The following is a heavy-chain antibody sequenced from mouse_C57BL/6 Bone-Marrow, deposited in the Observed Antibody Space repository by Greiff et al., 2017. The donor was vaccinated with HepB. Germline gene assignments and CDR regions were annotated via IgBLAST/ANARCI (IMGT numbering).Heavy chain of an antibody. J-gene: IGHJ1*03. V-gene: IGHV5-9-1*02. Sequence: DVMLVESGEGLVKPGGSLKLSCAASGFTFSSYAMSWVRQTPEKRLEWVAYISSGGDYIYYADTVKGRFTISRDNARNTLYLQMSSLKSEDTAMYYCTSEYWYFDVWGTGTTVTVSS. CDR3: TSEYWYFDV. CDR2: ISSGGDYI. CDR1: GFTFSSYA.